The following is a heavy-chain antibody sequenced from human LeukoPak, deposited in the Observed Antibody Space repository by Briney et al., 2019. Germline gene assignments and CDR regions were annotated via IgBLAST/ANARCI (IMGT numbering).Heavy chain of an antibody. Sequence: PGGSLRLSCAASGFTFSSYAMNWVRQAPGKGLEWVSGISGSGGSTYYADSVKGRFTISRDNSKNTLYLQMNSLKAEDTAVYYCAKESSVTYYPIDSWGQGTLVTVSS. J-gene: IGHJ4*02. D-gene: IGHD1-26*01. CDR3: AKESSVTYYPIDS. CDR2: ISGSGGST. V-gene: IGHV3-23*01. CDR1: GFTFSSYA.